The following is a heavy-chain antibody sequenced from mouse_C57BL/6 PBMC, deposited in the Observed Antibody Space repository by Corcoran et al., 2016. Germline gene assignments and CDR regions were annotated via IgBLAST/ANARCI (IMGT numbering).Heavy chain of an antibody. J-gene: IGHJ3*01. CDR1: GYTFTTYG. Sequence: QIQWVQSGPELMKPAETVKISCKASGYTFTTYGMSWVKQAPGKGLKWMGWINTYSGVPTYADDFKGRFAFSLETSASTAYLQINNLKNEDTATYFCARKWLLRGFAYWGQGTLVTVSA. D-gene: IGHD2-3*01. CDR3: ARKWLLRGFAY. CDR2: INTYSGVP. V-gene: IGHV9-3*01.